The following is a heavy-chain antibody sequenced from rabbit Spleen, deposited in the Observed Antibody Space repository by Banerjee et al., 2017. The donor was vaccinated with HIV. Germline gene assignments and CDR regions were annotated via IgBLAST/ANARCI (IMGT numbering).Heavy chain of an antibody. CDR2: IYGGDMHST. D-gene: IGHD8-1*01. CDR3: ARDTGSSFSSYGMDL. J-gene: IGHJ6*01. CDR1: GFSFIAGYY. Sequence: QTLEESGGDLVKPGASLTLTCTASGFSFIAGYYMCWVRQAPGKGLEWIACIYGGDMHSTAYASWAKGRFTISRASWTTVTLQMTGLTAADTATYFCARDTGSSFSSYGMDLWGPGTLVTVS. V-gene: IGHV1S40*01.